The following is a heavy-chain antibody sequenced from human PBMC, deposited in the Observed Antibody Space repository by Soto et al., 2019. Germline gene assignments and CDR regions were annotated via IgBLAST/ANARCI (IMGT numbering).Heavy chain of an antibody. CDR2: IIPIFGTA. CDR3: ARDLYYYDSSGYYTDAFHI. CDR1: GGTFSSYA. V-gene: IGHV1-69*01. Sequence: QVQLVQSGAEVKKPGSSVKVSCKASGGTFSSYAISWARQAPGQGLEWMGVIIPIFGTANYAQKFQGRVTITADESTSTAYVELSSLRSEDTAVYYCARDLYYYDSSGYYTDAFHIWGQGTMVTGSS. J-gene: IGHJ3*02. D-gene: IGHD3-22*01.